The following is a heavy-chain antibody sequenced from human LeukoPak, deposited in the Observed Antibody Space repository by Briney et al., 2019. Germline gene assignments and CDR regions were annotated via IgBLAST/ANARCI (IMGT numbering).Heavy chain of an antibody. Sequence: PSGTLSLTCAVSGDSISNNNWWTWVRQPPGKGLEWIGAIYHSGTTYYNPSLKSRITISVDKSKNQFSLKLTSVTAADTAMYYCARDRDGMEVWGQGTTVTAS. CDR1: GDSISNNNW. CDR2: IYHSGTT. J-gene: IGHJ6*02. V-gene: IGHV4-4*02. CDR3: ARDRDGMEV.